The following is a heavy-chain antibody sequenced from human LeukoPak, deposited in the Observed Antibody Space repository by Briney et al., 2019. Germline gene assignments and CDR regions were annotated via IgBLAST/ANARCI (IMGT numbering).Heavy chain of an antibody. Sequence: SETVSLTCTVSGGAISSYYWSWIRQPPGKGLEWIGYIYYSGSTNYNPSLKSRVTISVDTSKNQFSLKLSSVTAADTAVYYCAGSYYYDSSGYFDYWGQGTLVTVSS. J-gene: IGHJ4*02. D-gene: IGHD3-22*01. CDR1: GGAISSYY. CDR2: IYYSGST. V-gene: IGHV4-59*01. CDR3: AGSYYYDSSGYFDY.